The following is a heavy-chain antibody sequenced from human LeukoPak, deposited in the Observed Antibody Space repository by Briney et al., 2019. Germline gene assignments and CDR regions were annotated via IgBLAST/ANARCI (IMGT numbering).Heavy chain of an antibody. CDR3: ARASPHGPGYGSGSYVDY. D-gene: IGHD3-10*01. CDR2: IYHSGST. Sequence: KTSETLSLTCAVSGGSISSGGYSWSWIRQPPGKGLEWIGCIYHSGSTYYNPSLKSRVTISVDRSKNQFSLKLSSVTAADTAVYYCARASPHGPGYGSGSYVDYWGQGTPVTVSS. CDR1: GGSISSGGYS. V-gene: IGHV4-30-2*01. J-gene: IGHJ4*02.